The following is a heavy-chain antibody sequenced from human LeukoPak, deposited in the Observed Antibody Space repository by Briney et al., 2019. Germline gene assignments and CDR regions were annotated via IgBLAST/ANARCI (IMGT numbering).Heavy chain of an antibody. CDR1: GFTFSTFA. V-gene: IGHV3-23*01. J-gene: IGHJ4*02. D-gene: IGHD6-19*01. Sequence: GGSLRLSCAASGFTFSTFAMTWVRQGPGKGLEWVSSIDGSGAGTYYADSVKGRFSISRDNSKSTLYLQMYSLTAGDTAVYYCAKGPRASGWTYFDYWGQGTLVTVSS. CDR3: AKGPRASGWTYFDY. CDR2: IDGSGAGT.